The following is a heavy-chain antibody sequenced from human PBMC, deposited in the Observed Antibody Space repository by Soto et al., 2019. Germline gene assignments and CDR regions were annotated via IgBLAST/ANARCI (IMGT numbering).Heavy chain of an antibody. Sequence: GGSLRLSXAASGFTVSSNYMNWVRQAPGKGLEWLSIIYSDGTTYYADSVKGRFTISRDNFKNTLYLQMNNLRVEDTAVYYCAILSNWGQGTLVTVSS. CDR1: GFTVSSNY. CDR3: AILSN. V-gene: IGHV3-53*01. J-gene: IGHJ4*02. CDR2: IYSDGTT. D-gene: IGHD6-6*01.